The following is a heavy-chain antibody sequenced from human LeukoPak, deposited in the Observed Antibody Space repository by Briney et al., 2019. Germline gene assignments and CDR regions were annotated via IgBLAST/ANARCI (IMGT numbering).Heavy chain of an antibody. V-gene: IGHV4-39*07. D-gene: IGHD3-10*01. CDR2: MYYSGST. CDR1: GDSISSSSYY. Sequence: SETLSLTCTVSGDSISSSSYYWGWIRQPPGKGLEWIGSMYYSGSTYYNPSLKSRVTISVDTSKNQFSLKLSSVTAADTAVYYCARDGVRGEGGIWGQGTLVTVSS. J-gene: IGHJ4*02. CDR3: ARDGVRGEGGI.